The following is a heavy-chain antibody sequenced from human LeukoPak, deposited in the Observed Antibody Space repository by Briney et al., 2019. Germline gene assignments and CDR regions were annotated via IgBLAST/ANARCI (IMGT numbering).Heavy chain of an antibody. Sequence: GGSLRLSCAASGFTFSSYAMSWVRQAPGKGLEWASAISGSGGSTYYADSVKGRFTISRDNSKNTLYLQMNSLRAEDTAVYYCAKVSGWSCSSTSCYEWGFYYYYGMDVWGQGTTVTVSS. CDR1: GFTFSSYA. J-gene: IGHJ6*02. D-gene: IGHD2-2*01. CDR2: ISGSGGST. CDR3: AKVSGWSCSSTSCYEWGFYYYYGMDV. V-gene: IGHV3-23*01.